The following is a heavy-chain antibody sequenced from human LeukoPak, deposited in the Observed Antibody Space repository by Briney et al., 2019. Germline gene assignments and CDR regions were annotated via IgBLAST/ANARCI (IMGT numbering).Heavy chain of an antibody. CDR2: VSRTGSTK. CDR3: AKRKNSPGYSSLDQ. J-gene: IGHJ4*02. Sequence: WGSLRLSCVASGLTFSRFALDWVRQAPGRGLEWISVVSRTGSTKYYADSVKGRFTVSRDNSKNTVYLQMNSLRVDDSAVYYCAKRKNSPGYSSLDQWGQGTLVTVSS. CDR1: GLTFSRFA. V-gene: IGHV3-23*01. D-gene: IGHD2-15*01.